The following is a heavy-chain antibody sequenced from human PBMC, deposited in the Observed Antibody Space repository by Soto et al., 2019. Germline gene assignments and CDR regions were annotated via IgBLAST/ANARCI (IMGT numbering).Heavy chain of an antibody. CDR1: GGTFSSYT. Sequence: ASVKVSCKASGGTFSSYTISWVRQAPGQGLEWMGRIIPILGIANYAQKFQGRVTITADKSTSTAYMELSSLRSEDTAMYYCSKLCSSTSCYALDAFDIWGQGTMVTVSS. CDR2: IIPILGIA. CDR3: SKLCSSTSCYALDAFDI. V-gene: IGHV1-69*02. J-gene: IGHJ3*02. D-gene: IGHD2-2*01.